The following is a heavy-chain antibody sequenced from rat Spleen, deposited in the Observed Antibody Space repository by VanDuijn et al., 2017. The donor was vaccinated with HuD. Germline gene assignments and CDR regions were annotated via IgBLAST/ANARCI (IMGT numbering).Heavy chain of an antibody. CDR1: GFIFSDHY. CDR2: INYDGSST. V-gene: IGHV5-20*01. CDR3: TRDDGGYSGR. J-gene: IGHJ4*01. D-gene: IGHD1-11*01. Sequence: EVQLVESGGGLVQPGRSMKLSCAASGFIFSDHYVAWVRQAPTKGLEWVATINYDGSSTFYRDSVRARFTISRDNAKSTLYLQMNSLRSEDTATYYCTRDDGGYSGRWGQGASVTVSS.